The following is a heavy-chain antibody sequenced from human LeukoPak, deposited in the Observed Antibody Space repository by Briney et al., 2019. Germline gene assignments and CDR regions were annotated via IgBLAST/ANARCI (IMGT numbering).Heavy chain of an antibody. D-gene: IGHD2-8*01. CDR2: FYYSGST. CDR3: ARGMDYYYYMDV. CDR1: GGSISSGDYY. Sequence: SETLSLTCTVSGGSISSGDYYWSWIRQPPGKGLEWIGYFYYSGSTYYNPSLKSRVTISVDTSKNQFSLKLSSVTAADTAVYYCARGMDYYYYMDVWGKGTTVTVSS. V-gene: IGHV4-30-4*08. J-gene: IGHJ6*03.